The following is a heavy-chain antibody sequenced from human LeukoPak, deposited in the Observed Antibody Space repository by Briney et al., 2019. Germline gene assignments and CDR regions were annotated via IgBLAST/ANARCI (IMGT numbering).Heavy chain of an antibody. D-gene: IGHD4-11*01. Sequence: ASVKVSCKASGGTFSSYAISWVRQAPGQGLEWMGGIIPIFGTANYAQKFQGKVTITAGESTSTAYMELSSLRSEDTAVYYCAKKGVTVIGSNWFDSWGQGTLVTVSS. CDR3: AKKGVTVIGSNWFDS. CDR2: IIPIFGTA. CDR1: GGTFSSYA. J-gene: IGHJ5*01. V-gene: IGHV1-69*13.